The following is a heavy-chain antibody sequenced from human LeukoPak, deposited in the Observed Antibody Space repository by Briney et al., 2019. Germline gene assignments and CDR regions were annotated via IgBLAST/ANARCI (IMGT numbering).Heavy chain of an antibody. D-gene: IGHD5-18*01. CDR3: ARDDSGYSYGTFDY. Sequence: PSETLSLTCTVSGGSISSYYWSWIRQPAGKGLEWIGRIYTSGSTNYNPSLKSRVTMSVGTSKNQFSLKLSSVTAADTAVYYCARDDSGYSYGTFDYWGQGTLVTVSS. V-gene: IGHV4-4*07. CDR1: GGSISSYY. J-gene: IGHJ4*02. CDR2: IYTSGST.